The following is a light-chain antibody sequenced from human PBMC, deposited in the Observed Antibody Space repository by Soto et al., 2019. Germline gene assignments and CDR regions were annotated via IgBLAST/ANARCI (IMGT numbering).Light chain of an antibody. V-gene: IGKV3-15*01. CDR2: GAS. CDR3: QQYYSYPRT. CDR1: ESVRSN. J-gene: IGKJ1*01. Sequence: EIVMTQSPATLSVSPGERATLSCRASESVRSNLAWYQQKPGQAPRLLVYGASTRATGIPARFSGSGSGTEFSLTISSLQSEDFATYYCQQYYSYPRTFGQGTKV.